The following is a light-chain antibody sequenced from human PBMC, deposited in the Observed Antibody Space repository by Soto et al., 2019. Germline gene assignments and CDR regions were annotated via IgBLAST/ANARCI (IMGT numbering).Light chain of an antibody. CDR1: QSVSSSY. J-gene: IGKJ1*01. CDR2: GAS. V-gene: IGKV3-20*01. CDR3: QQYGSSPTWT. Sequence: EIVLTQSPGTLSSSPGERATLSCRSIQSVSSSYLAWYQQKPGQAHRLLIYGASSRATGIPDRFRGSGSGTDFTLTISRLEPEDFAVYYGQQYGSSPTWTFGQGTKVDIK.